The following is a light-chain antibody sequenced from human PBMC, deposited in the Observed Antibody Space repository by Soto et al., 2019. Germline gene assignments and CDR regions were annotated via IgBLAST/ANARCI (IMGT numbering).Light chain of an antibody. Sequence: DIQMTQSPSSLSASVGDRVTITCQASQDISNYLNWYQQKPGKAPKHLIYDASNLETGVPSRFSGSGSGTDFTFTISSLQPEDIATYYCQQYDNLLLYTFGQGTKLEIK. V-gene: IGKV1-33*01. J-gene: IGKJ2*01. CDR2: DAS. CDR3: QQYDNLLLYT. CDR1: QDISNY.